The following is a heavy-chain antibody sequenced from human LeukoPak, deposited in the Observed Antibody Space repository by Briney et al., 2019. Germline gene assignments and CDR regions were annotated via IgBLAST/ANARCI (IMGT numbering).Heavy chain of an antibody. V-gene: IGHV1-8*01. CDR1: GYTFTSYD. CDR2: MNANSGNT. CDR3: ARGRSRVTIFGVVTDYYYYMDV. D-gene: IGHD3-3*01. Sequence: ASVRVSCKASGYTFTSYDINWVRQATGQGLEWMGWMNANSGNTGYAQKFQGRVTMTRNASISTAYMELSRRRSEDTAVYSCARGRSRVTIFGVVTDYYYYMDVWGKGTTVTVSS. J-gene: IGHJ6*03.